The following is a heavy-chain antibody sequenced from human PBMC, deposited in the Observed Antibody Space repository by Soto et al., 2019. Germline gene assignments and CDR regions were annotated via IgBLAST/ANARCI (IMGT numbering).Heavy chain of an antibody. CDR1: GYTFTSYY. V-gene: IGHV1-46*01. CDR2: INPSGGST. CDR3: ASWSAYYDFWSGSPYGMDV. J-gene: IGHJ6*02. D-gene: IGHD3-3*01. Sequence: GXSVKVSCKASGYTFTSYYMHWVRQAPGQGLEWMGIINPSGGSTSYAQKFQGRVTMTRDTSTSTVYMELSSLRSEDTAVYYCASWSAYYDFWSGSPYGMDVWGQGTTVTGSS.